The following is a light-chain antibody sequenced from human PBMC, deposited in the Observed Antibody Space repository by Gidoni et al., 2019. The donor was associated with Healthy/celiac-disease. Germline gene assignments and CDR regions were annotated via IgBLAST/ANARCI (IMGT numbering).Light chain of an antibody. CDR1: QSISSY. CDR2: AAS. Sequence: DIQMTQSPSSLSASVGDRVTITCRASQSISSYLNWYQQKPGKAPKLLIYAASSLQSGVPLRFSGSGSGTDFTLTISSLQPEDFATYYCQPSYSTPRTFXQXTKLEIK. CDR3: QPSYSTPRT. V-gene: IGKV1-39*01. J-gene: IGKJ2*01.